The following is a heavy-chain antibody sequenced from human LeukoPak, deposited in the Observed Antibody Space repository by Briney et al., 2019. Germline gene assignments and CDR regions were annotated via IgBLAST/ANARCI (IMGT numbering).Heavy chain of an antibody. Sequence: GGSLRLSCAASGFTFSSYAMSWVRQAPGKGLEWVSAISGSGGSTYYADSVKGRFTISRDNSKNTLYQQMNSLRAEDAAVYYCARAAFAGSGYYLDYWGQGTLVTVSS. V-gene: IGHV3-23*01. CDR2: ISGSGGST. CDR3: ARAAFAGSGYYLDY. CDR1: GFTFSSYA. D-gene: IGHD3-22*01. J-gene: IGHJ4*02.